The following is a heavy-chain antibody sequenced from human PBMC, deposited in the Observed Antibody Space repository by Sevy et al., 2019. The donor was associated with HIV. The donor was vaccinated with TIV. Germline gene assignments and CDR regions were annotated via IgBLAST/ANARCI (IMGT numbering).Heavy chain of an antibody. CDR1: GFTFSSYD. Sequence: GGSQRLSCAASGFTFSSYDMHWVRQATGKGLEWVSAIGTAGDTYYPGSVKGRFTISRENAKNSLYLQMNSLRAGDTAVYYCARAQGSIAARFYYYYYMDVWGKGTTVTVSS. CDR2: IGTAGDT. D-gene: IGHD6-6*01. J-gene: IGHJ6*03. V-gene: IGHV3-13*01. CDR3: ARAQGSIAARFYYYYYMDV.